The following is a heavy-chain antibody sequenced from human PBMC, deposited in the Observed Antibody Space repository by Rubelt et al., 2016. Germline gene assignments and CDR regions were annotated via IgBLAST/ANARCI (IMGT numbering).Heavy chain of an antibody. Sequence: QLQLQESGPGLVKPSETLSLTCTVSGGSISSSSYYWGWIRQPPGKGLEWIGTIYYSGSIYYNPSLKDRFTISVDTSKNYFSLRLRSGTAADTAGYYCARDLSGWYFDLWGRGTLVTVFS. CDR2: IYYSGSI. V-gene: IGHV4-39*07. CDR1: GGSISSSSYY. D-gene: IGHD3-10*01. J-gene: IGHJ2*01. CDR3: ARDLSGWYFDL.